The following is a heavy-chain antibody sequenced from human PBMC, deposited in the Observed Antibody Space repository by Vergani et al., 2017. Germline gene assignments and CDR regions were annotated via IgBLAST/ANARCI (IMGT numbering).Heavy chain of an antibody. J-gene: IGHJ6*03. Sequence: QVQLQQWGAGLLKPSETLSITFAVYGGSFSGYYWSWIRQPPGKGLGWIGEINHNGSTNYNPSLKSGVTISVETSQNQFSLKLSSVPAADTAVYYWGRFPPRPRGIDYYRDVWGKGTTVTVSS. D-gene: IGHD6-13*01. CDR3: GRFPPRPRGIDYYRDV. CDR2: INHNGST. V-gene: IGHV4-34*01. CDR1: GGSFSGYY.